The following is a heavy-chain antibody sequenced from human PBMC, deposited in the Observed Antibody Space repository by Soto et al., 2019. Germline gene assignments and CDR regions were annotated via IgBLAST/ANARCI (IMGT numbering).Heavy chain of an antibody. D-gene: IGHD3-3*01. CDR1: GFILSSSA. J-gene: IGHJ6*02. CDR3: AKGPTIFGVVITFEYYYGMDV. Sequence: TGGSLRLSCAASGFILSSSAMSWVRQAPGKGLEWVSAISGSGTSTYYADSVKGRFTISGDKSKNTVYLQMNSLRAEDTAVYYCAKGPTIFGVVITFEYYYGMDVWGQGTTVTSP. V-gene: IGHV3-23*01. CDR2: ISGSGTST.